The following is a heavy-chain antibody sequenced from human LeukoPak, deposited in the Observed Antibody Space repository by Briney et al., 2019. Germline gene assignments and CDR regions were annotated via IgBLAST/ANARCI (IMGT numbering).Heavy chain of an antibody. Sequence: GGSLRLSCAASGFTVSSNYMSWVRQAPGKGLEWVSVIYSGGSTYYADSVKGRFTISRDNSKNTLYLQMNSLRAEDTAVYYCAGEVLLWFGELQGNWFDPWGQGTLVTVSS. V-gene: IGHV3-66*01. CDR3: AGEVLLWFGELQGNWFDP. CDR1: GFTVSSNY. D-gene: IGHD3-10*01. CDR2: IYSGGST. J-gene: IGHJ5*02.